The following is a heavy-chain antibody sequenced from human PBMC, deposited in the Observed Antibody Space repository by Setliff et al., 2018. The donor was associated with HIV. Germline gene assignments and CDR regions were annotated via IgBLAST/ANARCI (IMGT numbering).Heavy chain of an antibody. CDR1: GGSISSGGFY. CDR3: ARVSIPIRWFDP. CDR2: IYNTGST. V-gene: IGHV4-31*03. Sequence: KPSETLSLTCTVTGGSISSGGFYWAWIRQHPGKGLEWIGYIYNTGSTYHSPSLESRVTMSVDKSKNQFSLRLSSVSAADTAVYFCARVSIPIRWFDPWGPGTLVTVSS. J-gene: IGHJ5*02. D-gene: IGHD2-21*01.